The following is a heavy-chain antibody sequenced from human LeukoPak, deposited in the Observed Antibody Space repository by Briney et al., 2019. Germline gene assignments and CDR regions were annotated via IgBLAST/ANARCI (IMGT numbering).Heavy chain of an antibody. Sequence: SETLSLTCAVYGGSFSGYYWSWIRQPPGKGLEWIGEINHSGSTNYNPSLKSRVTVSVDTSKNQFSLKLSSVTAADTAVYYCAITMVRGDTNPSGARVSDYWGQGTLVTVSS. J-gene: IGHJ4*02. CDR1: GGSFSGYY. CDR2: INHSGST. D-gene: IGHD3-10*01. V-gene: IGHV4-34*01. CDR3: AITMVRGDTNPSGARVSDY.